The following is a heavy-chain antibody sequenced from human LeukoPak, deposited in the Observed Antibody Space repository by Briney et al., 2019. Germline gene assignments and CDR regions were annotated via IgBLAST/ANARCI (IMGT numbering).Heavy chain of an antibody. CDR1: GYTFTGYY. D-gene: IGHD2-21*02. V-gene: IGHV1-2*06. Sequence: ASVKVSCKASGYTFTGYYMHWVRQAPGQGLEWMGRINPNSGGTNYAQKFQGRVTMTRDTSISTAYMELSRLRSDDTAVYYCARDLSTYCGGDCYSEDAFDIWGQGTMVTVSS. CDR3: ARDLSTYCGGDCYSEDAFDI. CDR2: INPNSGGT. J-gene: IGHJ3*02.